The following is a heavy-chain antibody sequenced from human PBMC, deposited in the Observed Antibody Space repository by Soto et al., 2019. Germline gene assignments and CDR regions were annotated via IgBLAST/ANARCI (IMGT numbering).Heavy chain of an antibody. Sequence: SETLSLTCTVSGASLRSGSYYWSWIRQPPGKGLEWTGYISHSGRTNYDPSLKSRLTMSVDTSQNQFSLQLNSVTAADTAVYYCSYGSSSDYWGQGTLVTVSS. D-gene: IGHD3-10*01. CDR3: SYGSSSDY. V-gene: IGHV4-61*01. J-gene: IGHJ4*02. CDR2: ISHSGRT. CDR1: GASLRSGSYY.